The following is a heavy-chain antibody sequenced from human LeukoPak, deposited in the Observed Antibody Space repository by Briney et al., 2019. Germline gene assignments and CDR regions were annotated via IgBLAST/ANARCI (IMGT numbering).Heavy chain of an antibody. D-gene: IGHD2-15*01. CDR1: GAPISSYY. Sequence: SETLSLTCTVSGAPISSYYWSWIRQPAERGLEWIGRVYTSGSIDYNPSLESRVTISVDRSKNQFFLKLSSVTTADTAIYYCAGRDYWGQGTLVTVSS. J-gene: IGHJ4*02. CDR3: AGRDY. V-gene: IGHV4-4*07. CDR2: VYTSGSI.